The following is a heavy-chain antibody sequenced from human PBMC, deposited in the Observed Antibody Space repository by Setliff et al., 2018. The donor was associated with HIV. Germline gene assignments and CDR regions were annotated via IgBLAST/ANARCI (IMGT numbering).Heavy chain of an antibody. CDR1: GVTVSDVW. D-gene: IGHD6-25*01. V-gene: IGHV3-15*01. CDR2: ISRNFDGGAT. J-gene: IGHJ4*02. CDR3: TTDSHIGGTWHYFDK. Sequence: GGSLKISCAASGVTVSDVWMSWVRQAPGKGLAWVGRISRNFDGGATDYAAPVKGGFTISRDDSHNTLYLQMNSLTTEDTAVYYCTTDSHIGGTWHYFDKWGQGALVTVS.